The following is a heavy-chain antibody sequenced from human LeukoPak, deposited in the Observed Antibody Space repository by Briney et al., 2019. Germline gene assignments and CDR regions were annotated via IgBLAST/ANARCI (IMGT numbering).Heavy chain of an antibody. V-gene: IGHV4-39*01. J-gene: IGHJ4*02. Sequence: SETLSLTCSVFGGSIISSSYYWGWIRQPPGKGLEWIGSIYYSGSSYYNPSLKNRVTISVDTSKNQFSLKLTSVTAADTAVYYCARIDCTSTTCYAGSYYFDYWGQGTLVTVSS. D-gene: IGHD2-2*01. CDR3: ARIDCTSTTCYAGSYYFDY. CDR2: IYYSGSS. CDR1: GGSIISSSYY.